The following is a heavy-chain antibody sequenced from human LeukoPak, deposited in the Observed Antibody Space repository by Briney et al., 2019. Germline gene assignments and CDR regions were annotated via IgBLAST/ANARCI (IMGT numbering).Heavy chain of an antibody. CDR2: ISGSGGST. V-gene: IGHV3-23*01. Sequence: GGSLRLSCAASGFTFSSYAMNWVRQTPGKGLEWVSVISGSGGSTYYADSVKGRFTISRDNAKNSLYLQMSSLRAEDTAVYYCARAIIVLVPSAIWGERNWFDPWGQGTLVTVSS. D-gene: IGHD2-2*02. CDR3: ARAIIVLVPSAIWGERNWFDP. CDR1: GFTFSSYA. J-gene: IGHJ5*02.